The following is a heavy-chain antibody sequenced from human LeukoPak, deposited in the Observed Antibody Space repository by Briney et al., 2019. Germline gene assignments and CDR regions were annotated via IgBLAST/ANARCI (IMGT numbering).Heavy chain of an antibody. D-gene: IGHD3-22*01. V-gene: IGHV3-33*06. Sequence: GGSLRLSCAASGFTFSSYGMHWARQAPGKGLERVAVIWNDGSDKYYADSVKGRFTISRDNSKNTLYVQMNSLRAEDTAVYYCAKDWEYYDSSGYKSFAEYFQHWGQGTLVTVSS. CDR3: AKDWEYYDSSGYKSFAEYFQH. J-gene: IGHJ1*01. CDR1: GFTFSSYG. CDR2: IWNDGSDK.